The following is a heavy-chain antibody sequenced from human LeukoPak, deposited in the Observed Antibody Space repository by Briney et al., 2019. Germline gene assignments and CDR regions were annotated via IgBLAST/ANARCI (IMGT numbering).Heavy chain of an antibody. CDR2: INPNSGGT. D-gene: IGHD6-19*01. J-gene: IGHJ3*02. CDR3: AGSRDSIAVAVHDAFDI. V-gene: IGHV1-2*04. Sequence: ASVKVSCKASGYTFTGYYMHWVRQAPGQGLEWMGWINPNSGGTNYAQKFQGWVTMTRDTSISTAYMELSRLRSDDTAVYYCAGSRDSIAVAVHDAFDIWGQGTMVTVSS. CDR1: GYTFTGYY.